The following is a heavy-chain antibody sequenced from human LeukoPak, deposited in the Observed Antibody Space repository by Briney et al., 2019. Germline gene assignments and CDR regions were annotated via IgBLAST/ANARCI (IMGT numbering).Heavy chain of an antibody. CDR3: ARLSGEHTLAPFDI. V-gene: IGHV4-39*01. CDR2: IYYSGST. Sequence: SETLSLTCTVSGGSISSSSYYWGWIRQPPGKGLEWIGSIYYSGSTYYNPSLKSRVTISVDTSKNQFSLKLSSVTAADTAVYYCARLSGEHTLAPFDIWGQGTMVTVSS. CDR1: GGSISSSSYY. J-gene: IGHJ3*02. D-gene: IGHD3-16*01.